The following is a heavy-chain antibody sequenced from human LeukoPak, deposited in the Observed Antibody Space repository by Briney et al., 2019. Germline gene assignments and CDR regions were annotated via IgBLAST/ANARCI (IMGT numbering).Heavy chain of an antibody. V-gene: IGHV4-61*02. CDR3: ARSYYDSSGYYYPPFDR. CDR2: IYTTGST. J-gene: IGHJ5*02. CDR1: GGSISSGSYY. Sequence: KPSETLSLTCTVSGGSISSGSYYWSWIRQPAGKGLEWIGRIYTTGSTNYNPSLKSRVTISVDTSKNHFSLKLSSVTAADTAVYYCARSYYDSSGYYYPPFDRWGQGTLVTVSS. D-gene: IGHD3-22*01.